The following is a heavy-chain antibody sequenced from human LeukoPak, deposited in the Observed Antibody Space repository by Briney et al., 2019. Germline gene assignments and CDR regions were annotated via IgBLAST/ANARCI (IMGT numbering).Heavy chain of an antibody. CDR3: AREGYDSSGYYSRSVDY. CDR1: GGSISSYY. CDR2: IYYSGST. Sequence: SETLSLTCSVSGGSISSYYWSWIRQPPGKGLEWIGYIYYSGSTNYNPSLKSRVTISVDTSKNQFSLKLSSVTAADTAVYYCAREGYDSSGYYSRSVDYWGQGTLVTVSS. D-gene: IGHD3-22*01. V-gene: IGHV4-59*12. J-gene: IGHJ4*02.